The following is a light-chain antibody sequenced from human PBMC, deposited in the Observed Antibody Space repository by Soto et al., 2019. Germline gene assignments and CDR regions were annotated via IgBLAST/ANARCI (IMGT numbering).Light chain of an antibody. CDR3: QHYNSYSEA. Sequence: DFQITQPPCSLSASGGDRVSITCRASQSFSTYLAWYQQQPGKVPKLLISGISTLQSGVPSRFSGSGYGTEFTLTISNLQPEDVATYYCQHYNSYSEAFGQGTKVDIK. J-gene: IGKJ1*01. CDR2: GIS. V-gene: IGKV1-27*01. CDR1: QSFSTY.